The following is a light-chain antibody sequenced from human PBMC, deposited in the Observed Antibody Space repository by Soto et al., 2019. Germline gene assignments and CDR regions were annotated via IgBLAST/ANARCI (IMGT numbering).Light chain of an antibody. J-gene: IGKJ4*01. CDR2: WAS. CDR1: QSVLYSSNNKNY. V-gene: IGKV4-1*01. Sequence: DIVMTQSPASLAVSLGERATINCKSSQSVLYSSNNKNYLAWYQQKPGQPPKLLIYWASTWESGVPDRFSGSGSGTDFTLTISSLQAEDVAVSYCQQYYSTPLTFGGGTKVETK. CDR3: QQYYSTPLT.